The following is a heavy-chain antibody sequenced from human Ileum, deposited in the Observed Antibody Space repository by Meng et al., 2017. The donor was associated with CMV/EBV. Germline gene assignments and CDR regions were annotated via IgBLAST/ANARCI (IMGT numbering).Heavy chain of an antibody. V-gene: IGHV3-30-3*01. CDR2: ISYDGSNK. D-gene: IGHD3-3*01. J-gene: IGHJ4*02. CDR1: GFTFSSYA. CDR3: ATSNDFWSGSSFDY. Sequence: AYGFTFSSYAMHWVRQATGKGLEWVAVISYDGSNKYYADSVKGRFTISRDNSKNTLYLQMNSLRAEDTAVYYCATSNDFWSGSSFDYWGQGTLVTVSS.